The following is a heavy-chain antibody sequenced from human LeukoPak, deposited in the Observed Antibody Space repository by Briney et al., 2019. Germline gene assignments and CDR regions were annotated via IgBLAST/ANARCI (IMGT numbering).Heavy chain of an antibody. CDR1: GYTFTSYG. CDR2: ISAYNGNT. D-gene: IGHD1-1*01. CDR3: ASEFTTGTTSSISGVLDY. Sequence: ASVKVSCKASGYTFTSYGISWVRQAPGQGLEWMGWISAYNGNTNYAQKLQGRVTMTTDTSTSTAYMELRSLRSDDTAVYYCASEFTTGTTSSISGVLDYWGQGTLVTVSS. J-gene: IGHJ4*02. V-gene: IGHV1-18*01.